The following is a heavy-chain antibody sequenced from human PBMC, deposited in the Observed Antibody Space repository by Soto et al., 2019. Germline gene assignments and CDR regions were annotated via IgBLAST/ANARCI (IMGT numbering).Heavy chain of an antibody. V-gene: IGHV1-8*01. CDR2: MNPNSGNT. J-gene: IGHJ5*02. CDR3: ARVGLFYDFRSGYYAVRGNWFDP. D-gene: IGHD3-3*01. Sequence: EASVKVSCKASGYTFTSYDINWVRQATGQGLEWMGWMNPNSGNTGYAQKFQGRVTMTRNTSISTAYMELSSLRSEDTAVYYCARVGLFYDFRSGYYAVRGNWFDPWGQGTLVTVSS. CDR1: GYTFTSYD.